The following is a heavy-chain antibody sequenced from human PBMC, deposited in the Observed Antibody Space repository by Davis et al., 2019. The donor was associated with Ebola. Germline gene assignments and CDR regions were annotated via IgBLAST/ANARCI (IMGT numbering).Heavy chain of an antibody. J-gene: IGHJ6*02. CDR3: ARDVEVVGIAAGSYLYYYYGMDV. CDR2: ISAYNGNT. V-gene: IGHV1-18*01. CDR1: GYTFTSYG. D-gene: IGHD3-10*01. Sequence: AASVKVSCKASGYTFTSYGISWVRQAPGQGLEWMGWISAYNGNTNYAQKLQGRVTMTTDTSTSTAYMDLRSLRSDDTAVYYCARDVEVVGIAAGSYLYYYYGMDVWGQGTTVTVSS.